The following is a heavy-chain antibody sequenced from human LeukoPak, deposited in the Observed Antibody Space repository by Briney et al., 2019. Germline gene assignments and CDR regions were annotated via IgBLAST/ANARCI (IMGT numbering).Heavy chain of an antibody. Sequence: PGGSLRLSCAASGFTFSSYWMSWVRQAPGKGLEWVANIKQDGSEKYYVDSVKGRFTISRDNAKNSLYLQMNSLRAEDTAVYYCARPRRNYYYYMDVWGKGTTVTVSS. V-gene: IGHV3-7*01. J-gene: IGHJ6*03. CDR2: IKQDGSEK. CDR3: ARPRRNYYYYMDV. CDR1: GFTFSSYW.